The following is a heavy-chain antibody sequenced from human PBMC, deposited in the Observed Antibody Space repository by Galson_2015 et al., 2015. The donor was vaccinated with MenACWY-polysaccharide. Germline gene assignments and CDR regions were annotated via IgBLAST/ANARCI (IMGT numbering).Heavy chain of an antibody. D-gene: IGHD2-2*01. V-gene: IGHV3-7*01. CDR1: GFSFNNHW. CDR2: MNQDGSTK. CDR3: ARGGLPGAMDF. J-gene: IGHJ4*02. Sequence: LRLSCAASGFSFNNHWMNWVRQAPGKGLEWVANMNQDGSTKYSIDSVKGRFTISRDNTKNSLSLQMNSLRGDDTAVYYCARGGLPGAMDFWGQGTLVTVSS.